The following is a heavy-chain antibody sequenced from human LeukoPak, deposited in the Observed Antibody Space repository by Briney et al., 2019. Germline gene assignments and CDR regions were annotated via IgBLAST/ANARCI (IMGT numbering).Heavy chain of an antibody. Sequence: ASVKVSCKASGYTFTSYYMHWVRQAPGQGLEWMGIINPSGGSTSYAQKFQGRVTMTRDTSTSTVYMEQSSLRSEDTAVYYCARDRSSIAARRYFDYWGQGTLVTVSS. CDR1: GYTFTSYY. CDR2: INPSGGST. J-gene: IGHJ4*02. CDR3: ARDRSSIAARRYFDY. D-gene: IGHD6-6*01. V-gene: IGHV1-46*01.